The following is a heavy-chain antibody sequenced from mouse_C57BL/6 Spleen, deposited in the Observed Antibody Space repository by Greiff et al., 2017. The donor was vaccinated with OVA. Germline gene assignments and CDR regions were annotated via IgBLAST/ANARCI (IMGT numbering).Heavy chain of an antibody. CDR3: ARAYSGYFDV. CDR1: GYTFTSYW. D-gene: IGHD6-5*01. V-gene: IGHV1-61*01. CDR2: IYPSDSET. Sequence: VQLQQPGAELVRPGSSVKLSCKASGYTFTSYWMDWVKQRPGQGLEWIGNIYPSDSETHYNQKFKDKATLTVDKSSSTAYMQISSLTSEDSAVYYCARAYSGYFDVWGTGTTVTVSS. J-gene: IGHJ1*03.